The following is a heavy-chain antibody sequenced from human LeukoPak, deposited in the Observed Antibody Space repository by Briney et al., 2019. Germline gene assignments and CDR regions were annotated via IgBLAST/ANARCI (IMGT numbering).Heavy chain of an antibody. D-gene: IGHD5-18*01. CDR3: ARTGIQLWLDY. Sequence: GGSLRLSCAASGFTFSSYAMSWVRQAPGKGLEWVSAISGSGGSTYYADSVKGRFTISRDNSKNTLYLQTNSLRAEDTAVYYCARTGIQLWLDYWGQGTLVTVSS. J-gene: IGHJ4*02. CDR2: ISGSGGST. V-gene: IGHV3-23*01. CDR1: GFTFSSYA.